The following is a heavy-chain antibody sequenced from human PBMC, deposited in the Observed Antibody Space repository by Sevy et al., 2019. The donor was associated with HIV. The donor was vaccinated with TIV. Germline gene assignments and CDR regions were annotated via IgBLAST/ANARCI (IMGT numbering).Heavy chain of an antibody. CDR3: ARDRVTIFGVTIDYYFDY. Sequence: SETLSLTCTVSGDSISNYYWSWIRQPAGKGLEWIGRIYDSGSATYNPSLESRVTMPADTTKNQLSLKLNSVTAADTAVYYCARDRVTIFGVTIDYYFDYWGQGTLVTVSS. D-gene: IGHD3-3*01. CDR2: IYDSGSA. V-gene: IGHV4-4*07. CDR1: GDSISNYY. J-gene: IGHJ4*02.